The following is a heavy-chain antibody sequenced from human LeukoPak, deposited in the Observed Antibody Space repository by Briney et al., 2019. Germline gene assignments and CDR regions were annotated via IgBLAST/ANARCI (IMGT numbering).Heavy chain of an antibody. CDR3: ARDTGVRYFWSGYLGGSAYYFDY. Sequence: ASVKVSCKASGYTFTGYYMHWVRQAPGQGLEWMGWINPNSGGTNYAQKFQGRVTMTRDTSISTAYMELSRLRSDDTAVYYCARDTGVRYFWSGYLGGSAYYFDYWGQGTLVTVSS. CDR2: INPNSGGT. J-gene: IGHJ4*02. CDR1: GYTFTGYY. D-gene: IGHD3-3*01. V-gene: IGHV1-2*02.